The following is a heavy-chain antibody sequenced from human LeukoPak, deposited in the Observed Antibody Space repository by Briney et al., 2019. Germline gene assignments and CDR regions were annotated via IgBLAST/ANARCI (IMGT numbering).Heavy chain of an antibody. V-gene: IGHV1-69*06. CDR2: ITPMFDTA. D-gene: IGHD3-10*01. CDR3: ARAIRGSKIASRYYYYYMDV. J-gene: IGHJ6*03. CDR1: GYTFTGYY. Sequence: SVKVSCKASGYTFTGYYMHWVRQAPGQGLEWMGGITPMFDTANYAQKFQGRVRITADKSTSTAYMELSSLRSEDTAVYYCARAIRGSKIASRYYYYYMDVWGKGTTVTVSS.